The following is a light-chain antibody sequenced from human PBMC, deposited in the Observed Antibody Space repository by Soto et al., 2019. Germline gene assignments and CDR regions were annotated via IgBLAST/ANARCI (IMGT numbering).Light chain of an antibody. CDR3: SSYTSSSTLYV. CDR1: SSDVGGYNY. CDR2: DVS. V-gene: IGLV2-14*03. Sequence: QSVLTQPASVSGSPGQSITLSCTGTSSDVGGYNYVSWYQQHPGKAPKLMIYDVSNRPSGVSYRFSGSKSGNTASLTISELQAEDEADYYCSSYTSSSTLYVFGTGTKVTVL. J-gene: IGLJ1*01.